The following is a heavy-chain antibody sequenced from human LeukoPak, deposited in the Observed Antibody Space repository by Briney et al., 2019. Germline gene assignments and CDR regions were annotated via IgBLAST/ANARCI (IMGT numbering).Heavy chain of an antibody. Sequence: SETLSLTCSVSGYSFTSGNYWGWIRQPPGKGLEGIVNIYHTGSAHYNPSLKSRVTISVDTSKNQFSLKLSSVTAADTAVYYCARYCTSTTCILRGFDYWGQGTLVTVSS. D-gene: IGHD2-2*01. CDR3: ARYCTSTTCILRGFDY. J-gene: IGHJ4*02. CDR1: GYSFTSGNY. V-gene: IGHV4-38-2*01. CDR2: IYHTGSA.